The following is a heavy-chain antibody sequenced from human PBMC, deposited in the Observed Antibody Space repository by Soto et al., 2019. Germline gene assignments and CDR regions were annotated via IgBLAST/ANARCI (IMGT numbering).Heavy chain of an antibody. J-gene: IGHJ6*02. V-gene: IGHV4-39*01. Sequence: QLQLQESGPGLVKPSETLSLTCTVSGGSISSSSYYWGWIRQPPGKGLEWIGSIYYSGSTYYNPSLKSRVTISVDTSKNQFSLKLSSVTAADTAVYYCARHPTSRAGTLDGMDVWGQGTTVTVSS. CDR3: ARHPTSRAGTLDGMDV. CDR1: GGSISSSSYY. D-gene: IGHD6-19*01. CDR2: IYYSGST.